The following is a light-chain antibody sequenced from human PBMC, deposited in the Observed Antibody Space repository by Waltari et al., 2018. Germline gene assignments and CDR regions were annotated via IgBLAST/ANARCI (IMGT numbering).Light chain of an antibody. CDR2: DAS. J-gene: IGKJ1*01. Sequence: DIFLTQSPATLSVSAGERAALSCRASQSVGTFLAWYQHRTGQAPRLLIYDASKRAAGIPARFSGSGSGTDFTLAIDTLEPEDFAVYYCQQRNTWPRTFGQGTKVEI. CDR3: QQRNTWPRT. V-gene: IGKV3-11*01. CDR1: QSVGTF.